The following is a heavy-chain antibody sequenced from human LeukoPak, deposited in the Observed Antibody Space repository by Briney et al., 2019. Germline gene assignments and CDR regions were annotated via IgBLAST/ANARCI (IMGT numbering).Heavy chain of an antibody. CDR2: IKQDGSQK. J-gene: IGHJ4*02. CDR3: ARARRQWLVGANIRGDNPPYYYDY. CDR1: GFTFSSYG. D-gene: IGHD6-19*01. Sequence: HPGGSLRLSCAASGFTFSSYGMHWVRQAPGKGLEWVANIKQDGSQKYYVDSVKGRFTISRDNAKNSLYLQMNSLRAEDTAVYYCARARRQWLVGANIRGDNPPYYYDYWGQGTLVTVSS. V-gene: IGHV3-7*03.